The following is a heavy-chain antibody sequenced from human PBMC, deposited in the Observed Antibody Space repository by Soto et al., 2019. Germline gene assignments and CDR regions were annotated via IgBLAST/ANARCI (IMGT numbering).Heavy chain of an antibody. CDR1: GYSFTSYG. Sequence: GASVKVSCKASGYSFTSYGVSWVRQAPGQGLEWMGWVSANNGNTNYAHKFLGGVTMSTDTSTSTAYMELRSLTSDDTAVYYCARDALSFCDWGAFDIWGQGTMVTVSS. D-gene: IGHD7-27*01. V-gene: IGHV1-18*01. J-gene: IGHJ3*02. CDR2: VSANNGNT. CDR3: ARDALSFCDWGAFDI.